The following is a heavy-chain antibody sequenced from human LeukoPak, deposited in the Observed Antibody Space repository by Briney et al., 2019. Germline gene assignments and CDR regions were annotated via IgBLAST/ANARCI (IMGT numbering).Heavy chain of an antibody. CDR3: ARVVRYSSGPLTDLLPYHFDY. J-gene: IGHJ4*02. CDR2: INAGNGNT. D-gene: IGHD6-19*01. V-gene: IGHV1-3*03. Sequence: GASVKVSCKASGYTFTSYAMQWVRQAPGQRLEWMGWINAGNGNTKYSQEFQGRVTITRDTSASAVYMELSSLRSDDMAVYYCARVVRYSSGPLTDLLPYHFDYWGQGTLVTVSS. CDR1: GYTFTSYA.